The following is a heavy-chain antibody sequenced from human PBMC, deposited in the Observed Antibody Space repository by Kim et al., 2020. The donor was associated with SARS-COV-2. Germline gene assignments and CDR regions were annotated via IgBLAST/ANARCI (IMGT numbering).Heavy chain of an antibody. CDR3: AKDLSSYYYDPAAYFDY. CDR1: GFTFSSYA. D-gene: IGHD3-22*01. J-gene: IGHJ4*02. Sequence: GGSLRLSCAASGFTFSSYAMSWVRQAPGKGLEWVSAISGSGGSTYYADSVKGRFTISRDNSKNTLYLQMNSLRAEDTAVYYCAKDLSSYYYDPAAYFDYWGQGTLVTVSS. V-gene: IGHV3-23*01. CDR2: ISGSGGST.